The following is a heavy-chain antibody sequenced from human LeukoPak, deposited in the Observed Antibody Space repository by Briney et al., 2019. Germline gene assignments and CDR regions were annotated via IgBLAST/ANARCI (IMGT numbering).Heavy chain of an antibody. V-gene: IGHV3-23*01. CDR3: AKTRPLDSSSWSHGDY. CDR1: GFTFSSYA. CDR2: ISGSGGST. D-gene: IGHD6-13*01. Sequence: GSLRLSCAASGFTFSSYAMSWVRQAPGKGPEWVSAISGSGGSTYYADSVKGRLTISRDNSKNTLYLQMNSLRAEDTAVYYCAKTRPLDSSSWSHGDYWGQGTLVTVSS. J-gene: IGHJ4*02.